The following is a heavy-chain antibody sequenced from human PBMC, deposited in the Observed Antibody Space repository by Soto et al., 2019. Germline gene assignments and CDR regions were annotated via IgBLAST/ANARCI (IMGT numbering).Heavy chain of an antibody. D-gene: IGHD2-15*01. V-gene: IGHV1-46*01. J-gene: IGHJ4*02. CDR3: ARGWPDCATIGSFDY. CDR2: IHYSGATP. Sequence: ASVKVSCKASGYTFTNYYIHWVRQAPGQGLEWMGVIHYSGATPTYAQKFQGRITMARDTSTSTVYAELSSLTSEDTAAYYCARGWPDCATIGSFDYWGQGTLVTVSS. CDR1: GYTFTNYY.